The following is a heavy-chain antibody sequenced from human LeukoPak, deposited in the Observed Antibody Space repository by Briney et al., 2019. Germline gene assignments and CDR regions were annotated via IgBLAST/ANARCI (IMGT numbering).Heavy chain of an antibody. D-gene: IGHD1-26*01. J-gene: IGHJ4*02. V-gene: IGHV3-48*02. CDR1: GFTLSSNT. Sequence: PGGSLRLSCAASGFTLSSNTMNWVRQAPGKGLEWVSSISSTSSAIYYADSVEGRFTISRDNAKYSLYLQMDSLRDEDTAVYYCAREKAVGDWGQGTLVTVSS. CDR3: AREKAVGD. CDR2: ISSTSSAI.